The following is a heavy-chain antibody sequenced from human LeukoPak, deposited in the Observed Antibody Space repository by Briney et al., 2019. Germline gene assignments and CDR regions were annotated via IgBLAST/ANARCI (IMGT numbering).Heavy chain of an antibody. Sequence: SETLSLTCAVYGGSFSGYYWSWIRQPPGKGLEWIGEINHSGSTNYNPSLKSRVTISVDTSKNQFSLKLSSVTAADTAVYYCARGRAARGVNKHIDYWGQGTLVTVSS. CDR1: GGSFSGYY. V-gene: IGHV4-34*01. D-gene: IGHD3-10*01. J-gene: IGHJ4*02. CDR3: ARGRAARGVNKHIDY. CDR2: INHSGST.